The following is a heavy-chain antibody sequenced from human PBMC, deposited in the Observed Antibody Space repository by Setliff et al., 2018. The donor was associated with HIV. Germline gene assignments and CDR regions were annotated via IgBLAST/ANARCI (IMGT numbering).Heavy chain of an antibody. V-gene: IGHV4-4*09. D-gene: IGHD6-13*01. CDR2: IFSSGST. CDR1: GGSIGGYS. J-gene: IGHJ4*02. Sequence: PSETLSLTCSVSGGSIGGYSWSWIRQPPGKGLEWIGYIFSSGSTNYNPSLKSRVTISVDTSKNQFSLRLSSVTAADTAMYYCARHVGISIGGTRGDFDCWGQGTLVTVSS. CDR3: ARHVGISIGGTRGDFDC.